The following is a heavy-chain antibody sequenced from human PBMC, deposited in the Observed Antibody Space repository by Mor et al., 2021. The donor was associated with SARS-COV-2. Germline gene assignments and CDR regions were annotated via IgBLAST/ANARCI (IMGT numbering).Heavy chain of an antibody. D-gene: IGHD4-17*01. Sequence: GRFTISRDNSKNTLYLQMNSLRAEDTAVYYCAKGSGPYGGNFGWYFDVWGRGTLVTVSS. CDR3: AKGSGPYGGNFGWYFDV. J-gene: IGHJ2*01. V-gene: IGHV3-23*01.